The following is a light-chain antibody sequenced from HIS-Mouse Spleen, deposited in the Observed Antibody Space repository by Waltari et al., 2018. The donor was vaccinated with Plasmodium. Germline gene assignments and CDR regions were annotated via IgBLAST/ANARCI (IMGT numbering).Light chain of an antibody. CDR3: YSTDSSGNHRV. CDR2: EDS. V-gene: IGLV3-10*01. J-gene: IGLJ3*02. Sequence: SYELTQPPSVSVSPGQTARITCAGDALPQKYAYWYQQKSGQAPVLVIYEDSKRPSGIPERFSGSSSGTMATFTISGAQVEDEADYYCYSTDSSGNHRVFGGGTKLTVL. CDR1: ALPQKY.